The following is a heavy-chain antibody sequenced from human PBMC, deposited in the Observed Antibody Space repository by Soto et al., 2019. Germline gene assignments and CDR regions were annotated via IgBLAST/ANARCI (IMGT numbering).Heavy chain of an antibody. Sequence: EVQLLESGGGLVQPGGSLRLSCAASGFTFSSYAMSWVRQAPGKGLEWVSAISGSGGSTYYADSVKGRFTISRDNSKNTLYLQMNSLRAEDTAVYYCAKGQITMVRGVRYGMDVWGQGTTVTVSS. CDR3: AKGQITMVRGVRYGMDV. CDR1: GFTFSSYA. J-gene: IGHJ6*02. CDR2: ISGSGGST. V-gene: IGHV3-23*01. D-gene: IGHD3-10*01.